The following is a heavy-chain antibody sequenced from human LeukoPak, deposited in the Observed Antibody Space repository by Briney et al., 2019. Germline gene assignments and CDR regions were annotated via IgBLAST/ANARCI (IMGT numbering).Heavy chain of an antibody. D-gene: IGHD3-3*01. J-gene: IGHJ4*02. Sequence: GGSLRLSCAASGFTVSSNYMTWVRQAPGKGLEWVANIKQDGSEKYYVDSVKGRFTISRDNAKNSLYLQMNSLRAEDTAVYYCARGQHYDFWSGYSDYWGQGTLVTVSS. CDR1: GFTVSSNY. V-gene: IGHV3-7*01. CDR2: IKQDGSEK. CDR3: ARGQHYDFWSGYSDY.